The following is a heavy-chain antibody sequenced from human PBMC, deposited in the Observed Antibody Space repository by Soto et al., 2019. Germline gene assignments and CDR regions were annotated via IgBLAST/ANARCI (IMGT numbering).Heavy chain of an antibody. J-gene: IGHJ4*02. CDR3: ARDFGSDLSAPGAGFDY. CDR1: GYSFTSYG. CDR2: ISPYNGNT. D-gene: IGHD3-3*01. V-gene: IGHV1-18*04. Sequence: ASVKVSCKASGYSFTSYGISWVRQAPGQGLEWMGWISPYNGNTKYAQNFQGRVTMTTDTSTYTAYMEMRSLRSDDPAVYYCARDFGSDLSAPGAGFDYWGQVPVGTVSS.